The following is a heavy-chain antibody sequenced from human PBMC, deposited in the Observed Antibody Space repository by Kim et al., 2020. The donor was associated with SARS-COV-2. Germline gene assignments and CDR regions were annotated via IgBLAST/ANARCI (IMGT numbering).Heavy chain of an antibody. CDR3: ATVGRGGATSVDWFDP. CDR2: FDPEDGET. J-gene: IGHJ5*02. V-gene: IGHV1-24*01. D-gene: IGHD1-26*01. Sequence: ASVKVSCKVSGYTLTELSMHWVRQAPGKGLEWMGGFDPEDGETIYAQKFQGRVTMTEDTSTDTAYMELSSLRSEDTAVYYCATVGRGGATSVDWFDPWGQGTLVTVSS. CDR1: GYTLTELS.